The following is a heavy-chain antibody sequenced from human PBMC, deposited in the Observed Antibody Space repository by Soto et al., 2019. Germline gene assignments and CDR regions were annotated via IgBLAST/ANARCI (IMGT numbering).Heavy chain of an antibody. Sequence: VQLVESGGGVVQPGTSLRLSCAASGFTFSSYAMHWVRQAPGKGLEWVAVMSYDGSKTYYADSVKGRFTISRDDSKKTLYLQMNSLRAEDTAVYYCARESRSYYYDSSGYFYADFDCWGQGTLVTVSS. CDR3: ARESRSYYYDSSGYFYADFDC. V-gene: IGHV3-30-3*01. CDR2: MSYDGSKT. CDR1: GFTFSSYA. D-gene: IGHD3-22*01. J-gene: IGHJ4*02.